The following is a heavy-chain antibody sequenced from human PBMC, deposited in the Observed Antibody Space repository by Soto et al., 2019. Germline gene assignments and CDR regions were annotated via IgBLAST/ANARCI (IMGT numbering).Heavy chain of an antibody. Sequence: QVQLQESGPGLVKPSGTLSLTCAVSGGSISSSNWWSWVRQPPGKGLEWIGEIYHSGSTNYNPSLTSRVTISVDKSQNQFPRKLSSVTAADTAVYYCASGEGLELLGPRIFDYWGQGTLVTVSS. CDR1: GGSISSSNW. CDR2: IYHSGST. V-gene: IGHV4-4*02. CDR3: ASGEGLELLGPRIFDY. J-gene: IGHJ4*02. D-gene: IGHD1-7*01.